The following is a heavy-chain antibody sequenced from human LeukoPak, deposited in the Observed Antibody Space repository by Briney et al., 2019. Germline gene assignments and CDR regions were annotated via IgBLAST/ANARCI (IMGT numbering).Heavy chain of an antibody. CDR2: INPSGGST. CDR3: ARDRQYSFDY. D-gene: IGHD6-6*01. J-gene: IGHJ4*02. V-gene: IGHV1-46*01. Sequence: ASVKVSCKTSGYTFTDYNLHWVRQAPGQGLEWMGIINPSGGSTSYAQKFQGRVTMTRDMSTSTVYMELSSLRSEDTAVYYCARDRQYSFDYWGQGTLVTVSS. CDR1: GYTFTDYN.